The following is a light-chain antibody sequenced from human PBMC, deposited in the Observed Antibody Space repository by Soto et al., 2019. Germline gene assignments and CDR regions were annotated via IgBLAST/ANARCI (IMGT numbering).Light chain of an antibody. J-gene: IGLJ2*01. V-gene: IGLV2-14*01. CDR1: SSDVGGYNY. CDR2: EVT. CDR3: SSYTSTNHLV. Sequence: QSALTQPASVSGSPGQSITISCTGTSSDVGGYNYVSWYQQHPGKAPKLVIYEVTKRPSGVSNRFSGSMSGNTASLTISGLQAEDETDYYCSSYTSTNHLVFGGGTKLTVL.